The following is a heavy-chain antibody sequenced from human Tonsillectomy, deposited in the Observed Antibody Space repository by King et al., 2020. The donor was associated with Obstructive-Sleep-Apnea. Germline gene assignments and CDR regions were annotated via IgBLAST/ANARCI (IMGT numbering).Heavy chain of an antibody. CDR2: IRHTGNT. CDR3: VSEGLLTGREY. D-gene: IGHD3-9*01. CDR1: GGAINSYY. Sequence: QLQESGPGLVKPSETLSLTCTVSGGAINSYYWSWIRQSPGKGLEWIGYIRHTGNTKYNPSLRSRVTMSIDTPKMQFSLKLTSVTAADTAMYFCVSEGLLTGREYWGQGTQVVVSS. J-gene: IGHJ4*02. V-gene: IGHV4-59*08.